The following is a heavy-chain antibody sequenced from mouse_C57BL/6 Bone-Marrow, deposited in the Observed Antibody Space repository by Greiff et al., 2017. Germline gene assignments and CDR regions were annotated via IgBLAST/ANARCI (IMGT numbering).Heavy chain of an antibody. CDR3: ARYNWLCYFDV. CDR1: GFSLTSYG. D-gene: IGHD1-3*01. J-gene: IGHJ1*03. Sequence: QVQLKESGPGLVQPSQSLSITCTVSGFSLTSYGVHWVRQSPGKGLEWLGVIWSGRSTDYNAAFISRPSITQDNSKSEVFFKMNSLQADDTAIYYCARYNWLCYFDVWGTGTTVTVSS. V-gene: IGHV2-2*01. CDR2: IWSGRST.